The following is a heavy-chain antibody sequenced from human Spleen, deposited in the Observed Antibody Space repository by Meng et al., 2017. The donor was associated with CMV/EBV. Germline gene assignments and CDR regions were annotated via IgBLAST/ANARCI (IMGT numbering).Heavy chain of an antibody. Sequence: ASVKVSCKASGYTFTRYYMHWVRQAPGQGLEWMGIFNPSGGSTSYAQKFQGRVTMTRDTSTSTVYMEVSSLRSEDTAVYYCARVGTYYDFWNDLDYWGQGTLVTVSS. J-gene: IGHJ4*02. D-gene: IGHD3-3*01. CDR2: FNPSGGST. CDR3: ARVGTYYDFWNDLDY. V-gene: IGHV1-46*01. CDR1: GYTFTRYY.